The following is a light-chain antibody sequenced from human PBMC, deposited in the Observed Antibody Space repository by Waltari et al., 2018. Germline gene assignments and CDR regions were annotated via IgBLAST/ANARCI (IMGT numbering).Light chain of an antibody. CDR3: QSADTSGSWV. Sequence: SYELTQPPSVSVSPGQTAMLTCSGDALPKDYAQWYHQKPDQVPVLVLYKGTERPSGIPERFSGSTSGTTVTLTIGGVQAEDEADYYCQSADTSGSWVFGGGTKLAVL. CDR2: KGT. CDR1: ALPKDY. V-gene: IGLV3-25*03. J-gene: IGLJ3*02.